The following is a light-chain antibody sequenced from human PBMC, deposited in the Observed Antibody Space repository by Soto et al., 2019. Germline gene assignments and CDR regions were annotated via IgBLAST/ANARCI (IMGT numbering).Light chain of an antibody. V-gene: IGKV1-6*02. J-gene: IGKJ5*01. Sequence: AIQMTQSPSSQSASVGDRVTITCRASQAIRNDLGWYQQKPGKAPKLLIYAASSLQSGGPSRFSGSGSGTDFTLTISSLQAEDFATYYCLQDYNSPQTFGQGTRLEIK. CDR2: AAS. CDR3: LQDYNSPQT. CDR1: QAIRND.